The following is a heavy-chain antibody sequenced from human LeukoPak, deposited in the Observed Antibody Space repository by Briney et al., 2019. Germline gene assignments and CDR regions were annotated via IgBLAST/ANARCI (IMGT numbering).Heavy chain of an antibody. CDR1: GGSISSYY. V-gene: IGHV4-59*01. CDR3: ARGRGDILTGPTPYYCDY. D-gene: IGHD3-9*01. Sequence: MSSETLSLTCTVSGGSISSYYWSWIRQPPGKGLEWIGYIYYSGSTNYNPSLKSRVTISVDTSKNQFSLKLSSVTAADTAVYYCARGRGDILTGPTPYYCDYWGQGTLVTVSS. CDR2: IYYSGST. J-gene: IGHJ4*02.